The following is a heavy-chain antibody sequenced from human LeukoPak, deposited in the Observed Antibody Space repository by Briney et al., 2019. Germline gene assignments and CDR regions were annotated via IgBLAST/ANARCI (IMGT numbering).Heavy chain of an antibody. Sequence: PGGSLRLSCAASGFTFFKYGMHWVRQAPGKGLEWVATISHDGSDNYYADSVKGRFTISRDNSKKTLYLQMNSLRDEDTAVYHCAKGLYSSGWYFDYWGQGILVTVSS. CDR3: AKGLYSSGWYFDY. D-gene: IGHD6-19*01. J-gene: IGHJ4*02. V-gene: IGHV3-30*18. CDR2: ISHDGSDN. CDR1: GFTFFKYG.